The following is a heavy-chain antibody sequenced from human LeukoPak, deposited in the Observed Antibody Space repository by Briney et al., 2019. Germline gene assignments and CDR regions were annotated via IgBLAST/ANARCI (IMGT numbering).Heavy chain of an antibody. CDR2: ISSSSSYI. J-gene: IGHJ4*02. CDR1: GFTFSSYS. D-gene: IGHD5-18*01. Sequence: PGGSLRLSCAASGFTFSSYSMNWVRQAPGKGLEWVLSISSSSSYIYYADSVKGCFTISRDNAKNSLYLQMNSLRAEGTAVYYCARDSRGYSYGFESISGYYFDYWGQGTLVTVSS. V-gene: IGHV3-21*01. CDR3: ARDSRGYSYGFESISGYYFDY.